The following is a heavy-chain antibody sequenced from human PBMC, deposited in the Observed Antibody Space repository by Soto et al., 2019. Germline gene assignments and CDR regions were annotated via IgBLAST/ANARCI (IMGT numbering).Heavy chain of an antibody. CDR2: IWYDGSNK. Sequence: PGGSLRLSCAASGFTFSSYGMHWVRQAPGKGLEWVAVIWYDGSNKYYADSVKGRFTISRDNSKNTLYLQMNSLRAEDTAVYYCARSGYSSSWYSEGDWFDPWGQGTLVTVSS. J-gene: IGHJ5*02. D-gene: IGHD6-13*01. CDR3: ARSGYSSSWYSEGDWFDP. CDR1: GFTFSSYG. V-gene: IGHV3-33*01.